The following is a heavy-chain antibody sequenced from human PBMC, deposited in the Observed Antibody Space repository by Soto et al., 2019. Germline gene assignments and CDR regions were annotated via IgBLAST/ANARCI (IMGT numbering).Heavy chain of an antibody. CDR2: IIPIFGIT. Sequence: QAQLMQSGAEVKEPGSSVKVSCKASGGTFSGYAISWVRQAPGQGLEWLGGIIPIFGITNYAQKFQNRLTIAADESSATGYMDLRSLTSEDSDIYYCARDPRSITGTTASEDFQHWGQGTLVSVS. J-gene: IGHJ1*01. D-gene: IGHD1-1*01. CDR3: ARDPRSITGTTASEDFQH. V-gene: IGHV1-69*01. CDR1: GGTFSGYA.